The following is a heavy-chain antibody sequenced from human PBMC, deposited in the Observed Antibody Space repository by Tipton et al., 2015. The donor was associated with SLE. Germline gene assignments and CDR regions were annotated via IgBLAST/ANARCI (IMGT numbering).Heavy chain of an antibody. J-gene: IGHJ3*02. V-gene: IGHV4-38-2*02. CDR2: IYYSGST. Sequence: TLSLTCTVSGFSISNGYYWGWIRQPPGNGLEWIGYIYYSGSTNYNPSLKSRVTLSVDTSKNQFSLKLSSVTAFDTAVYYCARKKMKSDAFDIWGQGTMVTVSS. CDR3: ARKKMKSDAFDI. CDR1: GFSISNGYY.